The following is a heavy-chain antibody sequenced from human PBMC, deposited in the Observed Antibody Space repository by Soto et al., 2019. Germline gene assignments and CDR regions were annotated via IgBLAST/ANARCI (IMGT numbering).Heavy chain of an antibody. CDR3: AREFFWRSSSSPTYYYYLDV. CDR1: GGSVSSYH. V-gene: IGHV4-59*02. D-gene: IGHD6-6*01. Sequence: AQLQESGEGLVKPSETLSLTCTVSGGSVSSYHWTWIRQSPGKGLEWIGYIYYNGTTDYNPSLKSRVTISVSTSKRQFFLRLTSVTAADTAVYYCAREFFWRSSSSPTYYYYLDVWGKGTTVTVSS. CDR2: IYYNGTT. J-gene: IGHJ6*03.